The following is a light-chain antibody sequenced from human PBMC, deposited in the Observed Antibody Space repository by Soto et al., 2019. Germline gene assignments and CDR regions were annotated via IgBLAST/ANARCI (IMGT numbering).Light chain of an antibody. CDR1: QSLLHSNGYNY. CDR2: LGS. CDR3: MQALQTPRT. J-gene: IGKJ1*01. Sequence: DIVMTQSPLSLPVTPGEPASISCRSSQSLLHSNGYNYLDWYLQKPGQSPQLLIYLGSNRASGVPDRFSGCGSGTDFTLKISSVEAEDVGVYYCMQALQTPRTFGHGTKVEIK. V-gene: IGKV2-28*01.